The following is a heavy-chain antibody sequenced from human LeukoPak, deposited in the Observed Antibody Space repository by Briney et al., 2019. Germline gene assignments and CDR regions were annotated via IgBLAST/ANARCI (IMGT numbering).Heavy chain of an antibody. CDR3: AKGEMVTTSPRDH. Sequence: SETLSLTCTVSGASISHFYWNWFRQSPGKGLEWIGSIFYNEDANYNPSVKSRVTMSVDMSKSQISLRLTSVTDADTAVYFCAKGEMVTTSPRDHWGQGILVTVSS. CDR1: GASISHFY. V-gene: IGHV4-59*01. D-gene: IGHD4-17*01. J-gene: IGHJ4*02. CDR2: IFYNEDA.